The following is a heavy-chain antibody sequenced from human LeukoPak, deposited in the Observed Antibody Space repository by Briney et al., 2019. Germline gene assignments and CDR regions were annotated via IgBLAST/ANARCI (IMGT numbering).Heavy chain of an antibody. D-gene: IGHD6-13*01. CDR2: INWNGGST. J-gene: IGHJ4*02. V-gene: IGHV3-20*04. CDR1: GFTFDDYG. Sequence: PGGSLRLSCAASGFTFDDYGMSWVCQAPGKGLEWVSGINWNGGSTGYTDSVKGRFTISRDNAKNSLYLQMNSLRAEDTAVYYCARVGAAAPFDYWGQGTLVTVSS. CDR3: ARVGAAAPFDY.